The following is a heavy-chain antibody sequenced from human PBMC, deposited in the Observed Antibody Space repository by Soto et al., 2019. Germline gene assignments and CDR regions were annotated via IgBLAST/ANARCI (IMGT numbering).Heavy chain of an antibody. V-gene: IGHV3-23*01. CDR2: ISSSGGGT. D-gene: IGHD2-21*02. J-gene: IGHJ4*02. CDR3: AKGNDVTVIAAFDS. CDR1: GFIFSSYA. Sequence: EVQLLESGGGLVQPGGSLRLSCAAPGFIFSSYAMSWVRQAPGKGLEWVSGISSSGGGTYYADSVKGRVTISRDNSKNTLYLQMNSLRAEDTAAYYCAKGNDVTVIAAFDSWGQGTLVTVCS.